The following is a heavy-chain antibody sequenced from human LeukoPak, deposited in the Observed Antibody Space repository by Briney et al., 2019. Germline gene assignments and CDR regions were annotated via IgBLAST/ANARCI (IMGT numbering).Heavy chain of an antibody. Sequence: GGSLRLSCAASGFIFRSYEMNWVRQAPGKGLEWVSYISSSGSTIYYADSVKGRFTLSRDNAKNSLYLQMNSLRAEDTAVYYCAREYYDFWSGYYEPFDYWGQGTLVTVSS. J-gene: IGHJ4*02. CDR3: AREYYDFWSGYYEPFDY. V-gene: IGHV3-48*03. CDR2: ISSSGSTI. D-gene: IGHD3-3*01. CDR1: GFIFRSYE.